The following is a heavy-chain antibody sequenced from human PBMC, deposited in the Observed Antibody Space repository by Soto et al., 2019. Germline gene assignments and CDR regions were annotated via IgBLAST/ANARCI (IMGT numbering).Heavy chain of an antibody. Sequence: QVQLVESGGGVVQPGRSLRLSCAASGFTFSSYAMHWVRQAPGKGLEWVAVISYDGSNKYYADSVKGRFTISRDNSKNTLYLQMNGLRAEDTAVYYWARDRRSSSWYWFDPWGQGTLVTVSS. D-gene: IGHD6-13*01. V-gene: IGHV3-30-3*01. CDR2: ISYDGSNK. J-gene: IGHJ5*02. CDR3: ARDRRSSSWYWFDP. CDR1: GFTFSSYA.